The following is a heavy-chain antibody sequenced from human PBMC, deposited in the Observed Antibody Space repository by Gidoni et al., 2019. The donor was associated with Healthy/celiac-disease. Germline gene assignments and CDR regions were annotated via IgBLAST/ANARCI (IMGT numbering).Heavy chain of an antibody. CDR2: IIPIFGTA. V-gene: IGHV1-69*01. CDR1: GGTFSSYA. D-gene: IGHD2-2*01. CDR3: ARGRCSSTSCYYYYYYYMDV. J-gene: IGHJ6*03. Sequence: QVQLVQSGAEVKKPGSSVKVSCKASGGTFSSYAISWVRQAPGQGLEWMGGIIPIFGTANYAQKFQGRVTITADESTSTAYMELSSLRSEDTAVYYWARGRCSSTSCYYYYYYYMDVWGKGTTVTVSS.